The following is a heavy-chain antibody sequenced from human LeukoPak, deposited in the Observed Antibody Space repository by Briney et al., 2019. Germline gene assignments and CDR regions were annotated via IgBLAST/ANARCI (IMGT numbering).Heavy chain of an antibody. D-gene: IGHD3-10*01. CDR3: ARQDIWFGELVV. CDR2: ISDSGST. J-gene: IGHJ6*02. V-gene: IGHV4-39*01. Sequence: SETLSLTCIVSGGSISRSSYYWGRLRQPPGKGLEWIGSISDSGSTYYSPSLKSRVTISVDTSKNQFSLKLGFVTAADTAVYYCARQDIWFGELVVWGQGTTVTVSS. CDR1: GGSISRSSYY.